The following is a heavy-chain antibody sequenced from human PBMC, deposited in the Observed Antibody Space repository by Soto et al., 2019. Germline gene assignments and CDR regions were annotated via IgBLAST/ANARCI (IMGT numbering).Heavy chain of an antibody. CDR3: ARPRSGYYYDSSGYYLGS. CDR2: ISAYNGNT. D-gene: IGHD3-22*01. Sequence: GASVKVSCKASGYTFTSYGISWVRQAPGQGLEWMGWISAYNGNTNYAQKLQGRVTMTTDTSTSTAYMELRSPKPDDTAVYYCARPRSGYYYDSSGYYLGSWGQGALVTDSS. CDR1: GYTFTSYG. V-gene: IGHV1-18*01. J-gene: IGHJ4*02.